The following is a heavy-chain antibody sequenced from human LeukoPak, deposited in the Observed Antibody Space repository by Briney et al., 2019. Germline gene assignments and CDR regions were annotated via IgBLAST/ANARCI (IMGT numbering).Heavy chain of an antibody. CDR2: IYYSGST. CDR3: ARHGVGQYYYDSSGYYDY. V-gene: IGHV4-39*01. J-gene: IGHJ4*02. CDR1: GGSISSSSYY. Sequence: PSETLSLTCTVSGGSISSSSYYWGWIRQPPGKGLEWIGSIYYSGSTYYNPSLKSRVTISIDTSKNQFSLKLSSVTAADTAVYYCARHGVGQYYYDSSGYYDYWGQGTLVTVSS. D-gene: IGHD3-22*01.